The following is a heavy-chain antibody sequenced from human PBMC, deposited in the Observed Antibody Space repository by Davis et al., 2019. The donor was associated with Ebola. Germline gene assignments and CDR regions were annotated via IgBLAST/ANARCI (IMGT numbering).Heavy chain of an antibody. D-gene: IGHD6-13*01. J-gene: IGHJ4*02. CDR3: ARWGQGSSWHVDY. Sequence: PGGFLRLSCAASGFTFSIYGMNWVRQAPGKGLEWVSSISSSSSYIYQADSVKGRFTISRDNAKNSLYLQMNSLRAEDTAVYYCARWGQGSSWHVDYWGQGTLVTVSS. V-gene: IGHV3-21*01. CDR1: GFTFSIYG. CDR2: ISSSSSYI.